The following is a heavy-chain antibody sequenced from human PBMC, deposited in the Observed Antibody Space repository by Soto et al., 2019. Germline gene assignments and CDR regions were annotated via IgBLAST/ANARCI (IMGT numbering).Heavy chain of an antibody. V-gene: IGHV3-9*01. D-gene: IGHD2-2*01. Sequence: GGSLRLSCAASGFTFDDYAMHWVRQAPGKGLEWVSGISWNSGSIGYADSVKGRFTISRDNAKNSLYLQMNSLRAEDTALYYCAKDMGCSSTSCYEKNYYYGMDVWGQGTTVTVSS. J-gene: IGHJ6*02. CDR1: GFTFDDYA. CDR3: AKDMGCSSTSCYEKNYYYGMDV. CDR2: ISWNSGSI.